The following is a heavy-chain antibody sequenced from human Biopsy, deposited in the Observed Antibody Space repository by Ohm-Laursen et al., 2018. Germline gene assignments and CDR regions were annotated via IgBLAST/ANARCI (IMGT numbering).Heavy chain of an antibody. CDR1: GGSITSRTHY. J-gene: IGHJ5*02. V-gene: IGHV4-39*01. CDR2: VFHSGIT. Sequence: SDTLSLTCTLSGGSITSRTHYWGWIRQTPGKGLECIGTVFHSGITFYNPSLKSRVTISIDTSKNQFSLNLSSVTAADTAVYYCARHPTGFWFDPWGQGTLVTVSS. CDR3: ARHPTGFWFDP.